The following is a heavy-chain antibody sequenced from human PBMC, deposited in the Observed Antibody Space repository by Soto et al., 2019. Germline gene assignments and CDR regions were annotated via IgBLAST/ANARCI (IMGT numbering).Heavy chain of an antibody. Sequence: LRLSCAASGFTFSSYPMYWVRQAPGKGLEWVAVISYDGSNKYYADSVKGRFTISRDNSKNTLYLQINSLRAEDTAVYYCARFPSNYYGSGNYYNVGDYWGQGTLVTVSS. CDR2: ISYDGSNK. J-gene: IGHJ4*02. D-gene: IGHD3-10*01. CDR3: ARFPSNYYGSGNYYNVGDY. V-gene: IGHV3-30-3*01. CDR1: GFTFSSYP.